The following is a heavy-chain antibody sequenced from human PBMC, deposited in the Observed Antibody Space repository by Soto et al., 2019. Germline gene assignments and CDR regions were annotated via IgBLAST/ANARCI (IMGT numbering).Heavy chain of an antibody. D-gene: IGHD3-10*01. CDR2: ISSSSSYI. Sequence: GSLRLSCAASGFTFSSYSMNWVRQAPGKGLEWVSSISSSSSYIYYADSVKGRFTISRDNAKNSLYLQMNSLRAEDTAVYYCAREGVQHGSGPYYYYGMDVWGQGTTVTAP. J-gene: IGHJ6*02. CDR1: GFTFSSYS. V-gene: IGHV3-21*01. CDR3: AREGVQHGSGPYYYYGMDV.